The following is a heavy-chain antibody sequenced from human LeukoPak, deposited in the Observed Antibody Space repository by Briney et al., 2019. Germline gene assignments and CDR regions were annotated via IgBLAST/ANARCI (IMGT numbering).Heavy chain of an antibody. CDR1: GFTFSSYA. J-gene: IGHJ4*02. Sequence: GGSLRLSCAASGFTFSSYAMHWVRQAPGKGLDWVAVISYDGRNKYYADSVKGRFTISRDNSKNSLYLQMNSLRAEDTAVYYCAREGDCSSSSCSPFDYWGEGTLVTVSS. CDR3: AREGDCSSSSCSPFDY. V-gene: IGHV3-30*04. D-gene: IGHD2-2*01. CDR2: ISYDGRNK.